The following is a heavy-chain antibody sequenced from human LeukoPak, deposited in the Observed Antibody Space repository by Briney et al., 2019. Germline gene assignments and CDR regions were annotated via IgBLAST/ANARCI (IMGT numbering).Heavy chain of an antibody. V-gene: IGHV4-34*01. CDR1: GGSISSYY. CDR2: INHSGST. J-gene: IGHJ4*02. D-gene: IGHD2-21*01. Sequence: PSETLSLTCTVSGGSISSYYWSWIRQPPGKGLEWIGEINHSGSTNYNPSLKSRVTISVDTSKNQFSLKLSSVTAADTAVYYCARGGVCGYWGQGTLVTVSS. CDR3: ARGGVCGY.